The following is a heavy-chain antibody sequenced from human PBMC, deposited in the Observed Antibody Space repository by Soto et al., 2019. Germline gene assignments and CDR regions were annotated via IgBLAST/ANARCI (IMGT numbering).Heavy chain of an antibody. Sequence: SETLSLTCTVSGGSISGSTHYWGWIRQPPGEGLEFIGNVYQSGTTYSSPALKSRVTISVDTSENQFSLKLSSVTAADTAIYYCARHMGGWSAGVYYHFDIWGQGTLVTVSS. CDR3: ARHMGGWSAGVYYHFDI. V-gene: IGHV4-39*01. CDR2: VYQSGTT. CDR1: GGSISGSTHY. D-gene: IGHD1-26*01. J-gene: IGHJ4*02.